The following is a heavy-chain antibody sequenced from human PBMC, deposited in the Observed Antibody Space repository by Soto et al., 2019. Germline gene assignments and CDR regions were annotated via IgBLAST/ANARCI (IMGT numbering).Heavy chain of an antibody. Sequence: EVQLVESGGGLVKPGGSLRLSCAASGFTFSSYSMNWVRQAPGKGLEWVSSISSSSSYIYYADSVKGRFTISRDNAKNSLYLQMNSLRAEDTAVYSCARIPLGYDAFDIWGHGTMVTVSS. V-gene: IGHV3-21*01. CDR2: ISSSSSYI. D-gene: IGHD2-15*01. CDR1: GFTFSSYS. CDR3: ARIPLGYDAFDI. J-gene: IGHJ3*02.